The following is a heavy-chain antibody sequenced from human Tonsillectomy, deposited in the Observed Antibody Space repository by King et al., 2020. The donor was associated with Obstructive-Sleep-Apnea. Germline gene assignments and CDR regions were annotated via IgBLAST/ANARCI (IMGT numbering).Heavy chain of an antibody. CDR3: ARESGWTSATIFYGMDV. J-gene: IGHJ6*02. Sequence: VQLVESGGGVVQPGRSLRLSCAASGFTFSNHAMHWVRQAPGKGLVGGAVISYDENSKLCAVSVNGRFTISRDNSKNALYLQMNSLRGEDTGVYYCARESGWTSATIFYGMDVWGQGTTVTVSS. D-gene: IGHD6-19*01. CDR1: GFTFSNHA. V-gene: IGHV3-30*04. CDR2: ISYDENSK.